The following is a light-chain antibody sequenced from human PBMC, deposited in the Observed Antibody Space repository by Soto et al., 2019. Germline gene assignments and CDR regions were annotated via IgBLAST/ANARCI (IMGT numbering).Light chain of an antibody. J-gene: IGLJ1*01. CDR2: EVS. CDR3: SSYTSSSTLYV. Sequence: VLTHPASVSGSPGQSITISCTGTSSDVGGYNYVSWYQQHPGKAPKLMIYEVSNRPSGVSNRFSGSKSGNTASLTISGLQAEDEADYYCSSYTSSSTLYVFGTGTKSPS. V-gene: IGLV2-14*01. CDR1: SSDVGGYNY.